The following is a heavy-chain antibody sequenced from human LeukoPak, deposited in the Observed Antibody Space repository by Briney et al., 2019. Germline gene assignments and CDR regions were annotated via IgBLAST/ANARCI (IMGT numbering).Heavy chain of an antibody. J-gene: IGHJ6*04. CDR2: IIPIFGTA. Sequence: SVKVSCKASGGTFSSYAISWVRQAPGQGLEWMGGIIPIFGTANYAQKLQGRVTITADESTSTAYMELSSLRSEDTAVYYCARGHYDILTGYYKDYYYYYGMDVWGKGTTVTVSS. D-gene: IGHD3-9*01. CDR3: ARGHYDILTGYYKDYYYYYGMDV. V-gene: IGHV1-69*01. CDR1: GGTFSSYA.